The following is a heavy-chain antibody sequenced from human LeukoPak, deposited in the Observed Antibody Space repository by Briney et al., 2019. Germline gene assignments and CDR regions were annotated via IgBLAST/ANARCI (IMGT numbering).Heavy chain of an antibody. CDR2: IYFRGNT. Sequence: PSETLSLTCTVSGGSMISSSYYWGWLRQPPGKGLEWIGNIYFRGNTYYNPSLKSRVTISMDMYNNPLYLMLTSVTAADTAAYYCARDWANENYYAGCFDPWGQGIMVTASS. CDR3: ARDWANENYYAGCFDP. V-gene: IGHV4-39*07. J-gene: IGHJ5*02. D-gene: IGHD3-22*01. CDR1: GGSMISSSYY.